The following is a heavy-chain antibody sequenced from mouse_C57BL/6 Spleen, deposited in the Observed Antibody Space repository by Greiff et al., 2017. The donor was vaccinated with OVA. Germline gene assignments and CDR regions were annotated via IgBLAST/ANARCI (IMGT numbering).Heavy chain of an antibody. CDR2: FHPYNDDT. Sequence: QVQLQQSGAELVKPGASVKMSCKASGYTFTTYPIEWMKQNHGKSLEWIGNFHPYNDDTKYNEKFKGKATLTVDKSSSTAYMQLSSLTSEDSAVYYCATLYYRGFYWGQGTLVTVSA. D-gene: IGHD2-14*01. V-gene: IGHV1-47*01. J-gene: IGHJ3*01. CDR1: GYTFTTYP. CDR3: ATLYYRGFY.